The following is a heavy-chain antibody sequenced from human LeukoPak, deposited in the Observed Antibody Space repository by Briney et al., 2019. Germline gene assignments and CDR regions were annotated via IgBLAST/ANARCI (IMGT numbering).Heavy chain of an antibody. Sequence: SETLSLTCTVSGGSINSATYSWTWIRQPAGKGLEWIGRIYTSGSTNYNPSLKSRVTISIDTSKNQFSLELSSVTAADTAVYYCTRGWSAGGAFDIWGQGTMVSVSS. CDR2: IYTSGST. CDR1: GGSINSATYS. CDR3: TRGWSAGGAFDI. D-gene: IGHD6-19*01. V-gene: IGHV4-61*02. J-gene: IGHJ3*02.